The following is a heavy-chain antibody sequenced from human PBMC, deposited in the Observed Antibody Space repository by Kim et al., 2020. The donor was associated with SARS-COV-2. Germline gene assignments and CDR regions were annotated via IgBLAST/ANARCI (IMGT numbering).Heavy chain of an antibody. Sequence: GGSLRLSCEASGFTFSSYWMNWVRQGPGKGLVWVSRIKSDGSDTHYADSVKGRFTISRDNAKNTLHLQLNSLGVEDTAIYYFARGSFQQGFDPWGQGTLVTVSS. V-gene: IGHV3-74*01. CDR1: GFTFSSYW. CDR3: ARGSFQQGFDP. J-gene: IGHJ5*02. D-gene: IGHD6-13*01. CDR2: IKSDGSDT.